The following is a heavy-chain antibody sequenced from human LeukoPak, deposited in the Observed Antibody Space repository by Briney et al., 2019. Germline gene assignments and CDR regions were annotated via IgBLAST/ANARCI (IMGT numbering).Heavy chain of an antibody. Sequence: GGSLRLSCAASGFSFGSYDMNWVRQAPGNWLEWVSSITTRSSYIYYADSVKGRFTVSRDNAKNSLYLQMTSLRAEDTAVYYCASHIVVVTAIRYYAMDVWGQGTTVTVSS. CDR2: ITTRSSYI. CDR3: ASHIVVVTAIRYYAMDV. D-gene: IGHD2-2*01. CDR1: GFSFGSYD. V-gene: IGHV3-21*01. J-gene: IGHJ6*02.